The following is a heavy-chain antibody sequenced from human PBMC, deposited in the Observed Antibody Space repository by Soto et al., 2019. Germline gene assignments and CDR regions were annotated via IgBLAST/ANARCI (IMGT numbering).Heavy chain of an antibody. CDR3: AKDGDWYDFSTGYYSRGNYFDY. D-gene: IGHD3-3*01. CDR1: GFVFNNYA. J-gene: IGHJ4*02. V-gene: IGHV3-23*01. Sequence: GGSLRLSCAASGFVFNNYAMSWVRQAPGKGLEWVATLSSGGGTTYYTNSVKGRFTISRDNSMNLLYLQMNSLRADDTAVYYCAKDGDWYDFSTGYYSRGNYFDYWGQGTLVTVSS. CDR2: LSSGGGTT.